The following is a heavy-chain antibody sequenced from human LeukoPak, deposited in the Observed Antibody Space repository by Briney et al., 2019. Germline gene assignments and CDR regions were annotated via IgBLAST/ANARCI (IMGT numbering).Heavy chain of an antibody. CDR1: GFTFTDYY. Sequence: ASVEVSCKSSGFTFTDYYIHWVGQAPGQGLEWMGYIGPHSSATSSPQEFQGRVTMTRDTSMSTAYMELTRLTSDDTAVYYCAREGNGLLSKDFDYWGQGTLVTVSS. V-gene: IGHV1-2*02. CDR2: IGPHSSAT. D-gene: IGHD2/OR15-2a*01. CDR3: AREGNGLLSKDFDY. J-gene: IGHJ4*02.